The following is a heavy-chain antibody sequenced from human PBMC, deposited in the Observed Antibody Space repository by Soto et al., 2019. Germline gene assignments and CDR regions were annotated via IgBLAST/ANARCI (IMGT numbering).Heavy chain of an antibody. CDR3: ARDSGIVAVPAAGALDI. V-gene: IGHV1-18*01. D-gene: IGHD2-2*01. CDR2: ISAYNGNT. Sequence: ASVKVSCKASGYTFTSYGISWVRQAPGQGLEWMGWISAYNGNTNYAQKLQGRVTMTTDTSTSTAYMELRSLRSDDTAVYYCARDSGIVAVPAAGALDIWGQGTMVTVSS. J-gene: IGHJ3*02. CDR1: GYTFTSYG.